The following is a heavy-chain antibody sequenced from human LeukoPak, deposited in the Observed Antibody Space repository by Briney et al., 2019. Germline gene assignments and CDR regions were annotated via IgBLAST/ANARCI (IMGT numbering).Heavy chain of an antibody. CDR1: GGTFCSYA. CDR3: ARGDRYCSSTSCYDLDV. V-gene: IGHV1-69*05. D-gene: IGHD2-2*01. Sequence: ASVKVSCKASGGTFCSYAISWVRQAPGQGLGWMGGIIPIFDTANYAQKFQGRVTITTDESTSTAYMELSSLRSEDTAVYYCARGDRYCSSTSCYDLDVWGKGTTVTVSS. CDR2: IIPIFDTA. J-gene: IGHJ6*04.